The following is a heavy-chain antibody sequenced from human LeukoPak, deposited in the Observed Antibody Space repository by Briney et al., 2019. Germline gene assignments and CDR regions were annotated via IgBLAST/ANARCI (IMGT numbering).Heavy chain of an antibody. J-gene: IGHJ4*02. Sequence: PSETLSLTCTVSGGSISSSSYYWGWIRQPPGKGLEWIGSIYYSGSTYYNPSLKSRVTISVDTSKNQFSLKLSSVTAADTAVYYCARRITIFGVVTVYYFDYWGQGTLVTVSS. CDR2: IYYSGST. D-gene: IGHD3-3*01. V-gene: IGHV4-39*01. CDR3: ARRITIFGVVTVYYFDY. CDR1: GGSISSSSYY.